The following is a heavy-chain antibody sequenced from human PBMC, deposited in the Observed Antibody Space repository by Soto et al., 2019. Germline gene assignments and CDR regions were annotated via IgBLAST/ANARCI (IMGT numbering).Heavy chain of an antibody. CDR2: IYTSGST. J-gene: IGHJ5*02. CDR1: GGSISNYY. V-gene: IGHV4-4*07. CDR3: ARTLTAAGTENWFDP. D-gene: IGHD6-13*01. Sequence: QVQLQESGPGLVKPSETLSLTCTVSGGSISNYYWSWMRQPAGKGLEWIGRIYTSGSTTYNPSLKSRVIMSVDASKKQFSLKVYSVTAADTAVYYCARTLTAAGTENWFDPWGQGTLVTVSS.